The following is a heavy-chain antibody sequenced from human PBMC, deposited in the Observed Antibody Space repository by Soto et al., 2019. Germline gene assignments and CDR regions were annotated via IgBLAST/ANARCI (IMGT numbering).Heavy chain of an antibody. CDR3: ASGYDYAWGSYRYTDYFDY. CDR2: ISAYNGNT. V-gene: IGHV1-18*01. D-gene: IGHD3-16*02. J-gene: IGHJ4*02. CDR1: GYTFTSYG. Sequence: ASVKVSCKASGYTFTSYGISWVRQAPGQGLEWMGWISAYNGNTNYAQKLQGRVTMTTDTSTSTAYMELRSLRSDDTAVYYCASGYDYAWGSYRYTDYFDYWGQGTLVTVSS.